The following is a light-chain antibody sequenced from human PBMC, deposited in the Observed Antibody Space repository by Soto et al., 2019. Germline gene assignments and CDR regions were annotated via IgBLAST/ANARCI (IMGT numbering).Light chain of an antibody. CDR3: SSYTSSSTYV. J-gene: IGLJ1*01. CDR2: EVS. Sequence: QSALTQPASVSGSPGQSITISCTGTSSDVGGYNYVSWYQQHPGKAPKLTIYEVSNRPSGVSNRFSGSKSGNTASLTISGLQAEDEADYYCSSYTSSSTYVFGTGTKATVL. CDR1: SSDVGGYNY. V-gene: IGLV2-14*01.